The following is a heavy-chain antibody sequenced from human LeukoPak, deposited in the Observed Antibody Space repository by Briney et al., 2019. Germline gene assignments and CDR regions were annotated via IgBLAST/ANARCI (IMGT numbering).Heavy chain of an antibody. CDR1: GGSISSSSYY. CDR2: IYYSGST. D-gene: IGHD5-18*01. V-gene: IGHV4-39*07. CDR3: ARKELWPPRLDY. J-gene: IGHJ4*02. Sequence: SETLSLTCTVSGGSISSSSYYWGWIRQPPGKGLEWIGSIYYSGSTYYNPSLKSRVTISVDTSKNQFSLKLSSVTAADTAVYYCARKELWPPRLDYWGQGTLVTVSS.